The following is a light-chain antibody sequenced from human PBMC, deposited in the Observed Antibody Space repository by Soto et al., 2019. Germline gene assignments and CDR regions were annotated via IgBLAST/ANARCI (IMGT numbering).Light chain of an antibody. V-gene: IGKV3-20*01. CDR2: DAS. CDR1: QTVRNNY. CDR3: QPFSSYPLT. Sequence: EFVLTQSPGTLSLSPGERATLSCRASQTVRNNYLAWYQQKPGQAPRLLIYDASSRATGIPDRFSGGGSGTDFTLTISRLEPEDFAVHYCQPFSSYPLTLAGGTHVDIK. J-gene: IGKJ4*01.